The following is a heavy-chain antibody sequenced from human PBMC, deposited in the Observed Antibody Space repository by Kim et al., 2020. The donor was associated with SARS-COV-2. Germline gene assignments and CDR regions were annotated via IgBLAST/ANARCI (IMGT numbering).Heavy chain of an antibody. J-gene: IGHJ6*02. V-gene: IGHV4-39*01. CDR1: GGSISSSSYY. D-gene: IGHD6-13*01. CDR3: ARRPISRPRIAAAELYYYYGMDV. CDR2: IYYSGST. Sequence: SETLSLTCTVSGGSISSSSYYWGWIRQPPGKGLEWIGSIYYSGSTYYNPSLKSRVTISVDTSKNQFSLKLSSVTAADTAVYYCARRPISRPRIAAAELYYYYGMDVWGQGTTVTVSS.